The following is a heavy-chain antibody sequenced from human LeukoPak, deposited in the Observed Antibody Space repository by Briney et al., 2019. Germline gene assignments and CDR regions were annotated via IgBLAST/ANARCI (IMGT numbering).Heavy chain of an antibody. Sequence: GGSLRLSCAASGVTFSSYAMSWVRQAPGKGREWVSGVSGSGGSTYYADSVKGRFTISRDNSKNTLYLQMNSLRAEDTAVYYCAKDLDIVATITGNWGQGTLVTVSS. CDR2: VSGSGGST. V-gene: IGHV3-23*01. D-gene: IGHD5-12*01. J-gene: IGHJ4*02. CDR1: GVTFSSYA. CDR3: AKDLDIVATITGN.